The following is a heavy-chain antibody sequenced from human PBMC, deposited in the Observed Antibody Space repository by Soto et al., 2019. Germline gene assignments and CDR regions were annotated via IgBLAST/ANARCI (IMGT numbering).Heavy chain of an antibody. V-gene: IGHV4-59*01. CDR3: ARVLSGSSLFDY. Sequence: PSETLSLTCTGSGGSIISDYWSWIRQPPGKGLEWIGYISYSGSTNYNPSLKSLVTISVDTSKNQFSLKLSSVTAADTAVYYCARVLSGSSLFDYWGQGTLVTVSS. J-gene: IGHJ4*02. CDR2: ISYSGST. CDR1: GGSIISDY. D-gene: IGHD1-26*01.